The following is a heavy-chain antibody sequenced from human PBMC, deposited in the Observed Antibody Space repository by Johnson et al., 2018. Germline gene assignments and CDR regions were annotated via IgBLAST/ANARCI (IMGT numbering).Heavy chain of an antibody. V-gene: IGHV4-34*01. CDR3: AGPRYSSWSGAMDV. CDR1: GGSFSGYY. J-gene: IGHJ6*03. D-gene: IGHD6-6*01. Sequence: QVQLQQWGAGLLKPSETLSLTCAVYGGSFSGYYWSWIRQPPGKGLEWIGEINHSGSTNYNPSLKSRVTIPVDPPKNQFSLKLSSGTAADTAVYYWAGPRYSSWSGAMDVWGKGTTVTVSS. CDR2: INHSGST.